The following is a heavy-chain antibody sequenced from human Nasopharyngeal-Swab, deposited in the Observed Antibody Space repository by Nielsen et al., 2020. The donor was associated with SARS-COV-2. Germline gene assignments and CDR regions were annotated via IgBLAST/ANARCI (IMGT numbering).Heavy chain of an antibody. V-gene: IGHV3-7*01. CDR3: ARDLTAAGTTGYYYYYGMDV. CDR1: GFTFSSYW. D-gene: IGHD6-13*01. Sequence: GGSLRLSCAASGFTFSSYWMSWVRQAPGKGLEWVANIKQDGSEKYYVDSVKGRFTISRDNAKNSLYLQMNSLRAEDTAVYYCARDLTAAGTTGYYYYYGMDVWGQGTTVTVSS. CDR2: IKQDGSEK. J-gene: IGHJ6*02.